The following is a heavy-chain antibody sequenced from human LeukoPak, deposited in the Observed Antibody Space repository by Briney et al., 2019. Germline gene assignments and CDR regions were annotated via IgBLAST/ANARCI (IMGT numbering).Heavy chain of an antibody. Sequence: GGSLRLSCAASGFTFSSYAMSWVRQAPGKGLEWVSGISGSGDNTYYADSVKGRFTISRDNSKNTLYVQVNSLGTEDTAAHYCAKGSYYDSSGSFYFDYWGQGTLVTVSS. V-gene: IGHV3-23*01. CDR3: AKGSYYDSSGSFYFDY. D-gene: IGHD3-22*01. CDR1: GFTFSSYA. CDR2: ISGSGDNT. J-gene: IGHJ4*02.